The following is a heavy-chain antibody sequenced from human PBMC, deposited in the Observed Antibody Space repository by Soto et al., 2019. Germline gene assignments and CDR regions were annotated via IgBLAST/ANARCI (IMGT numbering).Heavy chain of an antibody. CDR3: AREGDITAAFDY. CDR2: ISGSGGSP. J-gene: IGHJ4*02. Sequence: EVQVLESGGVLVQPGGSLRLSCVAPGLIFSNYAMSWVRQAPGKGLEWVSGISGSGGSPHYADSAKGRFTISRDNSKNTPFLQMNTLRAEDTAVYYCAREGDITAAFDYWGQGTLVTVSS. D-gene: IGHD6-13*01. CDR1: GLIFSNYA. V-gene: IGHV3-23*01.